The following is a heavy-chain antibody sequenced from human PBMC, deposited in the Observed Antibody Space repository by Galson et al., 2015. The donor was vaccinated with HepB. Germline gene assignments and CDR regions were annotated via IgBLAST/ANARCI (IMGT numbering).Heavy chain of an antibody. Sequence: QSGAEVKKPGESLKISCKGSGYSFSSYWIGWVRQMPGKGLEWIGIIYPGDSETRYSPSFQGQVTFAADKSTSTAYLHWSSLKASDTAMYYCARVKSSGYDEYFDYWGQGTLVTVSS. V-gene: IGHV5-51*03. CDR3: ARVKSSGYDEYFDY. CDR1: GYSFSSYW. CDR2: IYPGDSET. J-gene: IGHJ4*02. D-gene: IGHD5-12*01.